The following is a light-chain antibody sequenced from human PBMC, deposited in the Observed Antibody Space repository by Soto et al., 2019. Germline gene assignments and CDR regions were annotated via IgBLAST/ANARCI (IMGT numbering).Light chain of an antibody. J-gene: IGKJ5*01. V-gene: IGKV3-15*01. CDR1: QSVRSH. CDR3: QQYNNWTIT. Sequence: EIVLTQSPATLYLSPGERATLSCRASQSVRSHLAWYQQKPGQAPRLVTYGASTRDTGIPAMFTGSGSGTEFTLTISSLQSEDFEVYYCQQYNNWTITFGQGTRLEIK. CDR2: GAS.